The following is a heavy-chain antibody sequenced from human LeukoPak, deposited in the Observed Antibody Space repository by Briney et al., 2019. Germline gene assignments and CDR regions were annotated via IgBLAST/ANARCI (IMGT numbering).Heavy chain of an antibody. CDR1: GFTFSSYG. CDR3: ARENDGYSSSWLPFDY. CDR2: IWYDRSNK. Sequence: GGSLRLSCAASGFTFSSYGMHWVRQAPGKGLEWVAFIWYDRSNKYYADSVKGRVTISRDNSQNTLYLQMNSLRAEDTAVYYCARENDGYSSSWLPFDYWGQGTLVTVSS. J-gene: IGHJ4*02. V-gene: IGHV3-33*01. D-gene: IGHD6-13*01.